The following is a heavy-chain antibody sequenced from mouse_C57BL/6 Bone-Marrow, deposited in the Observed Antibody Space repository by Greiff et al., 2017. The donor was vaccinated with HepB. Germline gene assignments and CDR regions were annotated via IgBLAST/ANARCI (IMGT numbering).Heavy chain of an antibody. CDR3: TTEPHYYGSSYVYFDY. V-gene: IGHV14-1*01. CDR1: GFNIKDYY. Sequence: EVQLQQSGAELVRPGASVKLSCTASGFNIKDYYMHWVKQRPEQGLEWIGRIDPEDGDTEYAPKFQGKATMTADTSSNTAYLQLSSLTSEDTAVYYCTTEPHYYGSSYVYFDYWGQGTTLTVSS. J-gene: IGHJ2*01. D-gene: IGHD1-1*01. CDR2: IDPEDGDT.